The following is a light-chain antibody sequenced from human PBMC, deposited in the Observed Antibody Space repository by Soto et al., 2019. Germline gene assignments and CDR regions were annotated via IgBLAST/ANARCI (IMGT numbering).Light chain of an antibody. CDR2: EAS. V-gene: IGLV2-18*01. Sequence: QSGLTQPPCVSLSPGQSVTISCTGTSTDFVSYNRVSWYQQPPGTAPKLIIYEASNRPSGVPDRFSGSKSGNTASLTISGLQAADEADYYCSLYTSENTYVFGTGTKVTVL. J-gene: IGLJ1*01. CDR1: STDFVSYNR. CDR3: SLYTSENTYV.